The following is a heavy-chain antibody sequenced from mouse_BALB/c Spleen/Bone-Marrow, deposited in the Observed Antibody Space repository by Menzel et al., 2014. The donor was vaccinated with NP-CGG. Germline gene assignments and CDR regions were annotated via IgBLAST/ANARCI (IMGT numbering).Heavy chain of an antibody. CDR3: ARRGYAMDY. CDR2: INPSTGYT. CDR1: GYTFTSYW. V-gene: IGHV1-7*01. J-gene: IGHJ4*01. Sequence: VQLQQSGAELAKPGASVKMSCKASGYTFTSYWMHWVKQRPGQGLEWIGYINPSTGYTEYNQKFKDKATLTADKSSSTAYTQRSSLTSEDSAVYYCARRGYAMDYWGQGTSVTVSS.